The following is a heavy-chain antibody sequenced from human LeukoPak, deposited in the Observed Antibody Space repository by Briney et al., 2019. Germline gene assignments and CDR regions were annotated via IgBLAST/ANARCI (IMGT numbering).Heavy chain of an antibody. CDR1: GFTFSGSA. J-gene: IGHJ3*02. D-gene: IGHD3-10*01. Sequence: GGSLRLSCAAFGFTFSGSAMHWVRQASGKGLKWVGRIRSKANSYATAYAASAKGRFTISRDDSKNPAYLQMNSLKTEDTAVYYCTKGFGALSIWGQGTMVTVS. V-gene: IGHV3-73*01. CDR3: TKGFGALSI. CDR2: IRSKANSYAT.